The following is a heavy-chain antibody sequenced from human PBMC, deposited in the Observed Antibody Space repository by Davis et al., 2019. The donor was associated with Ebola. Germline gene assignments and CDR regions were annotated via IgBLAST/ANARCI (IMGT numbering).Heavy chain of an antibody. Sequence: GGSLRLSCTDSVITFSSYAMTWVRQAPGKGLEWVSAISGSGGSTYYADSVKGRFTISRDKSKKTLYLQMNSLRAEDTAVYYCARVRFGEKYFDYWGQGTLVTVSS. V-gene: IGHV3-23*01. CDR1: VITFSSYA. D-gene: IGHD3-10*01. CDR2: ISGSGGST. J-gene: IGHJ4*02. CDR3: ARVRFGEKYFDY.